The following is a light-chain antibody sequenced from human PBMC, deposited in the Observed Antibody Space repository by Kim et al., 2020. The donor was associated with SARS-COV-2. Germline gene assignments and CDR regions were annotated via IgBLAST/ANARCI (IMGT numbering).Light chain of an antibody. CDR1: QSVGNY. CDR3: QQSYSTSYT. J-gene: IGKJ2*01. V-gene: IGKV1-39*01. CDR2: AAS. Sequence: IQMTQSPTSLSASVGDGVTITCRASQSVGNYLNWYQQKPGKAPKLLIYAASSLQGGVPLRFSGSGSGTDFTLTISSLQPEDFATYYCQQSYSTSYTFIQGPKLEI.